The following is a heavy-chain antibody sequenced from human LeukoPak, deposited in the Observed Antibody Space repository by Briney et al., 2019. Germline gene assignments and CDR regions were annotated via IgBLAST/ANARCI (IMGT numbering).Heavy chain of an antibody. CDR3: TRVGYIDEGIDY. CDR2: IKQDGSKK. CDR1: GFTFSNLW. J-gene: IGHJ4*02. D-gene: IGHD5-24*01. Sequence: PGGSLRLSCAASGFTFSNLWMSWVRQAPGKGLEWVANIKQDGSKKSYVDSVKGRFTISRDNAKNSLYLQMNSLRAEDTAIYYCTRVGYIDEGIDYWGQGTLVTVSS. V-gene: IGHV3-7*04.